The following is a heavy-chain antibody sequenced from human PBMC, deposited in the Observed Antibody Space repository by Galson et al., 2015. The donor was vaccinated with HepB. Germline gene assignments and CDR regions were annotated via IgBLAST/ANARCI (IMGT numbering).Heavy chain of an antibody. J-gene: IGHJ6*02. D-gene: IGHD3-22*01. Sequence: SVKVSCKASGYTFTSYAMHWVRQAPGQRLEWMGWINAGNGNTKYSQKFQGRVTITRDTSASTAYMELSSLRSEDTVVYYCASWGHYYDSSGPFYYYGMDVSGQGTTVTVSS. CDR3: ASWGHYYDSSGPFYYYGMDV. CDR2: INAGNGNT. V-gene: IGHV1-3*01. CDR1: GYTFTSYA.